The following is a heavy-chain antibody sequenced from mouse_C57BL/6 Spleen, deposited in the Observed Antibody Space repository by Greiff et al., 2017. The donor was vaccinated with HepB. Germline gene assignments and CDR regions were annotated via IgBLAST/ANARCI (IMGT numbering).Heavy chain of an antibody. CDR3: ARSSYYYGSSSAWFAY. CDR2: IYPGDGDT. J-gene: IGHJ3*01. CDR1: GYAFSSYW. V-gene: IGHV1-80*01. D-gene: IGHD1-1*01. Sequence: LKESGAELVKPGASVKISCKASGYAFSSYWMNWVKQRPGKGLEWIGQIYPGDGDTNYNGKFKGKATLTADKSSSTAYMQLSSLTSEDSAVYFCARSSYYYGSSSAWFAYWGQGTLVTVSA.